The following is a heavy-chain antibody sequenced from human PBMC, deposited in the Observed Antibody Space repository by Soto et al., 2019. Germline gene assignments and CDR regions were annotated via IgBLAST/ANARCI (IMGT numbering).Heavy chain of an antibody. D-gene: IGHD4-4*01. J-gene: IGHJ4*02. CDR1: GGTFSSYA. Sequence: QVQLVQSGAEVKKPGSSVKVSCKASGGTFSSYAISWVRQAPGQGLEWMGGIIPIFGTADYAQKFQGRVTIPADESTSTAYMERSSLRSEDTAGYYCARDGGVDDYSPFDYWGQGTLVTVSS. V-gene: IGHV1-69*12. CDR3: ARDGGVDDYSPFDY. CDR2: IIPIFGTA.